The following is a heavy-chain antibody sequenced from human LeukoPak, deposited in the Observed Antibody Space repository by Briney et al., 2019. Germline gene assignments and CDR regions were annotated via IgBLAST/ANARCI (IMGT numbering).Heavy chain of an antibody. CDR1: GYTFTGYY. V-gene: IGHV1-2*02. Sequence: ASVEVSCKASGYTFTGYYMHWVRQAPGQGLEWMGWISPNSGDTNYAQKFQGRVTMTRDTSISTAYMELSRLRSDDTAVYYCARGSEYQLLLGYFDYWGQGTLVTVSS. D-gene: IGHD2-2*01. CDR3: ARGSEYQLLLGYFDY. J-gene: IGHJ4*02. CDR2: ISPNSGDT.